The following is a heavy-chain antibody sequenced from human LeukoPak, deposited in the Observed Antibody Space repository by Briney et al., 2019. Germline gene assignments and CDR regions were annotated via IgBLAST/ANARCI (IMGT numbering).Heavy chain of an antibody. Sequence: GGSLRLSCAASGFTFSSYWMSWVRQAPGKGLEWVANIKQDGSEKYYVDSVKGRFTISRDNAKNSLYLQMNSLRAEDTAVYYCARDQIGFGELLSRGANWFDPWGQGTLVTVSS. V-gene: IGHV3-7*01. D-gene: IGHD3-10*01. CDR1: GFTFSSYW. CDR2: IKQDGSEK. CDR3: ARDQIGFGELLSRGANWFDP. J-gene: IGHJ5*02.